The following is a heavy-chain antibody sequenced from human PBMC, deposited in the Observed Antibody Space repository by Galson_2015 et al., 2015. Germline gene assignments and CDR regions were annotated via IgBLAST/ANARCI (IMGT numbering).Heavy chain of an antibody. V-gene: IGHV3-30*01. D-gene: IGHD6-19*01. CDR2: ISYDGSNK. Sequence: SLRLSCAASGFTFSSYAMHWVRQAPGKGLEWVAVISYDGSNKYYADSVKGRFTISRDNSENTLYLQMNSLRAEDTAVYYCASGSGWYLAAVYWGQGTLVTVSS. CDR1: GFTFSSYA. CDR3: ASGSGWYLAAVY. J-gene: IGHJ4*02.